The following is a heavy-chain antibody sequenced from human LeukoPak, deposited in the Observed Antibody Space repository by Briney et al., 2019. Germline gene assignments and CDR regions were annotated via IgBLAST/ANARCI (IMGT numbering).Heavy chain of an antibody. V-gene: IGHV1-69*04. CDR1: GGTFSSYA. D-gene: IGHD1-26*01. Sequence: SVTVTCKSSGGTFSSYAISWVRQAPGQGLDWMGRIIPILGIANYAQKCQGRVTITADKSTSRAYMELSSLRSEDTAVYYCARSSGSYHGAFDIWGQGTMVTVSS. CDR2: IIPILGIA. J-gene: IGHJ3*02. CDR3: ARSSGSYHGAFDI.